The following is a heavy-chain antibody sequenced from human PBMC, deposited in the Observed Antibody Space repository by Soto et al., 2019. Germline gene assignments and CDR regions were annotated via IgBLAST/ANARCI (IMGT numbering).Heavy chain of an antibody. CDR3: ARDPLSGIAAAGTDYYYYGMDV. D-gene: IGHD6-13*01. CDR1: GGTFSSYA. J-gene: IGHJ6*02. V-gene: IGHV1-69*13. Sequence: SVKVSCKASGGTFSSYAISWVRQAPGQGLEWMEGIIPIFGTANYAQKFQGRVTITADESTSTAYMDLSSLRSEDTAVYYCARDPLSGIAAAGTDYYYYGMDVWGQGTTVTVSS. CDR2: IIPIFGTA.